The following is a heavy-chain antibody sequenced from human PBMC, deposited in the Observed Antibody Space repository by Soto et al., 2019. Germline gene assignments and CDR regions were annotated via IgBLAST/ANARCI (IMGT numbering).Heavy chain of an antibody. D-gene: IGHD3-9*01. CDR3: ARDRFIGTYDIKGVTYIIDV. CDR2: LNQGGNEK. CDR1: GFTFTDYW. V-gene: IGHV3-7*03. Sequence: PGGSLRLSCAASGFTFTDYWMSWVRQAPGKGLEWVANLNQGGNEKNYLDSVKGRFTISRDNAKNSVYLQLNSLRAEDTAVYYCARDRFIGTYDIKGVTYIIDVWGQGAPVTVSS. J-gene: IGHJ4*02.